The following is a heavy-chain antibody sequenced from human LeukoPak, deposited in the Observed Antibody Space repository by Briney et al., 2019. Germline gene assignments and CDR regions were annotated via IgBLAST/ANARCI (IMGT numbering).Heavy chain of an antibody. J-gene: IGHJ6*02. CDR3: ARGTCERFWSGCCPDYYYYGMDV. CDR2: INHSGST. V-gene: IGHV4-34*01. CDR1: GGSFSGYY. Sequence: PSETLSLTCAVYGGSFSGYYWSWIRQPPGKGLEWIGEINHSGSTNYNPSLKSRVTISVDTSKNQFSLKLSSVTAADTAVYYCARGTCERFWSGCCPDYYYYGMDVWGQGTTVTVSS. D-gene: IGHD3-3*01.